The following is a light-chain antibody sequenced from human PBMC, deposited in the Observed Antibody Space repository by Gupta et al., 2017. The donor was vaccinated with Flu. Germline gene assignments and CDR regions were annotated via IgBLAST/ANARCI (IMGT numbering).Light chain of an antibody. CDR2: EVT. CDR3: SSYGGNNNLL. CDR1: NSDVGGYNL. J-gene: IGLJ2*01. Sequence: SVTISCTGTNSDVGGYNLVSWYQHHPGKGPKLMMYEVTKRPSGVPDRFSASKSGNTASLTVSGLQAEDEADDYCSSYGGNNNLLFGGGTKLTVL. V-gene: IGLV2-8*01.